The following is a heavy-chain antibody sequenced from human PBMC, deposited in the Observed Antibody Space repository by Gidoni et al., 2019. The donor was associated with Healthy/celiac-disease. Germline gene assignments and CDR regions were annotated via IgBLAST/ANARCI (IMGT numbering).Heavy chain of an antibody. CDR2: ISYDGSNK. CDR1: GFPFSSYG. Sequence: QVQLVESGGGVVQPGRSLSLSCAASGFPFSSYGVQWVRQAPGKGLEWMAVISYDGSNKYYADSVKGRFTISRDNSKNTLYLQMNSLRAEDTAVYYCAKSLHSSGWHNMDVWGKGTTVTVSS. V-gene: IGHV3-30*18. CDR3: AKSLHSSGWHNMDV. J-gene: IGHJ6*03. D-gene: IGHD6-19*01.